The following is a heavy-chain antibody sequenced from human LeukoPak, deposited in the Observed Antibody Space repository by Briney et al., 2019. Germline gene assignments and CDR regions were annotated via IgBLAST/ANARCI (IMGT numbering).Heavy chain of an antibody. CDR1: GYTFTGYY. J-gene: IGHJ3*02. Sequence: ASVKVSCKASGYTFTGYYMHWVRQAPGQGLEWMGWINPNSGGTNYAQKFQGRVTMTRDTSISTAYMELSSLRSEDTAVYYCARLRWSDAFDIWGQGTMVTVSS. CDR2: INPNSGGT. V-gene: IGHV1-2*02. CDR3: ARLRWSDAFDI. D-gene: IGHD2-8*01.